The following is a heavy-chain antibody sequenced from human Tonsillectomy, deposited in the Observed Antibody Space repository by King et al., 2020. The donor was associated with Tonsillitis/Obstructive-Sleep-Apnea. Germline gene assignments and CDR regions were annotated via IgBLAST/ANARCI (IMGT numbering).Heavy chain of an antibody. D-gene: IGHD1-26*01. Sequence: QLVQSGAEVKKPGESLRISCQVSGYNFANYWIIWVRQMPGQGLEWMGRIDPADSYANYSPSFEGHVTFSADKSINTAYVQWSSLRASDTAIYYCARVGSGDAFDFWGQGTLLTVSS. CDR3: ARVGSGDAFDF. J-gene: IGHJ3*01. CDR1: GYNFANYW. CDR2: IDPADSYA. V-gene: IGHV5-10-1*03.